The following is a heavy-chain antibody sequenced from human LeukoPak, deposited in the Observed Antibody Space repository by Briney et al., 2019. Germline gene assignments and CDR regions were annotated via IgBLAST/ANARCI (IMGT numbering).Heavy chain of an antibody. CDR2: IKKDGSEK. CDR3: AELGITMIGGV. V-gene: IGHV3-7*01. J-gene: IGHJ6*04. CDR1: GFTFSHFW. Sequence: GGSLRLSCEASGFTFSHFWMSWVRQAPGKGLEWVANIKKDGSEKYYVDSVKGRFTISRDNAKNSQYLQMNSLRAEDTAVYYCAELGITMIGGVRGKGTTVTISS. D-gene: IGHD3-10*02.